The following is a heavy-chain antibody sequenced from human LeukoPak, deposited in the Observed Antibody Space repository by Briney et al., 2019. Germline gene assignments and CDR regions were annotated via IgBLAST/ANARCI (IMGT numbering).Heavy chain of an antibody. D-gene: IGHD5-24*01. CDR3: VRGHGYNLEDYFDN. J-gene: IGHJ4*02. CDR2: VAWDGGGT. V-gene: IGHV3-43*01. CDR1: GFNFDDYT. Sequence: TGGSLRLSCAASGFNFDDYTMHWVRHAPGKGLEWVSLVAWDGGGTFFADSVKGRFTVSRDNSKNSLSLYMNSLTTEDTALYYCVRGHGYNLEDYFDNWGQGTLVTVSS.